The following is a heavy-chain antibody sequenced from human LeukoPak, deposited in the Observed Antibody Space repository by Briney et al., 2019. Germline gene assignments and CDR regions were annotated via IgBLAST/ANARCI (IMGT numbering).Heavy chain of an antibody. J-gene: IGHJ4*02. CDR2: IYYSGST. D-gene: IGHD4-17*01. CDR1: GGSISSSSYY. CDR3: ARGGTVTASDFDY. Sequence: SETLSLTCTVSGGSISSSSYYWSWIRQHPGKGLEWIGYIYYSGSTYYNPSLKSRVTISVDTSKNQFSLKLSSVTAADTAVYYCARGGTVTASDFDYWGQGTLVTVSS. V-gene: IGHV4-31*03.